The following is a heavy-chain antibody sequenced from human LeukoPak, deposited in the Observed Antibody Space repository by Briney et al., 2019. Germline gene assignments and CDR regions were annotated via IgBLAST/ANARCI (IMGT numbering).Heavy chain of an antibody. D-gene: IGHD3-22*01. Sequence: GGSPRLSCAASGFTISNYWMHWVRQAPGKGLVWVSRISSDGTNTNYADSVKGRFTISRDNAKNTLYLQMNSLGAEDTAVYYCARTSYDTGGYFEDWGQGTPVTVSS. CDR1: GFTISNYW. V-gene: IGHV3-74*01. CDR3: ARTSYDTGGYFED. CDR2: ISSDGTNT. J-gene: IGHJ4*02.